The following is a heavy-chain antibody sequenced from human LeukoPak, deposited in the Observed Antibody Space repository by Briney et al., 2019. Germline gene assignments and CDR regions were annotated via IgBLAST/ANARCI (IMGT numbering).Heavy chain of an antibody. CDR3: ARSNPLTGRAVAGTVDY. V-gene: IGHV3-21*01. CDR1: GFTFSSYS. J-gene: IGHJ4*02. Sequence: GGSLRLSCAASGFTFSSYSMNWVRQAPGKGLEWVSSISSSSSYIYYADSVRGRFTISRDNAKNSLYLQMNSLRAEDTAVYYCARSNPLTGRAVAGTVDYWGQGTLVTVSS. D-gene: IGHD6-19*01. CDR2: ISSSSSYI.